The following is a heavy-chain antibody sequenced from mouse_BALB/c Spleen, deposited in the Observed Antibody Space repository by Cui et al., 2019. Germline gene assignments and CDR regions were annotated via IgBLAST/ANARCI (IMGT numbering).Heavy chain of an antibody. CDR1: GYTFTSYL. V-gene: IGHV1-72*01. CDR2: IDPNSGGT. CDR3: TRYDYYGSSYFDY. J-gene: IGHJ2*01. Sequence: QVQLQQPGPELVKPGASVKLSCKASGYTFTSYLMHWLKQRPGRGLEWIGRIDPNSGGTKYNEKFKNKATLTVDKPSSTAYMQLSSLTSEDSAVYYCTRYDYYGSSYFDYWGQGTTLTVSS. D-gene: IGHD1-1*01.